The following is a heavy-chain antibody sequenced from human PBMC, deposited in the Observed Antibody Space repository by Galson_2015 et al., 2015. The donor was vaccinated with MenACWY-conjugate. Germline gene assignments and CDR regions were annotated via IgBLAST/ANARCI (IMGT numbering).Heavy chain of an antibody. CDR1: GFSLSTSGVG. CDR2: IYWDDDK. CDR3: AHRNGYSSSWYYFDY. D-gene: IGHD6-13*01. Sequence: PALVKPTQTLTLTCTFSGFSLSTSGVGVGWIRQPPGKALEWLALIYWDDDKRYSPSLKSRLTITKDTSKNQVVLTMTNMDPVDTATYYCAHRNGYSSSWYYFDYWGQGTLVTVSS. J-gene: IGHJ4*02. V-gene: IGHV2-5*02.